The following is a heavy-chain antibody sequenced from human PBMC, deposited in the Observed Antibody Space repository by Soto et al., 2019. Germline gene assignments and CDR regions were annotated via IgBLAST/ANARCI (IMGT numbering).Heavy chain of an antibody. J-gene: IGHJ5*01. CDR1: GVSIHNSHSF. Sequence: SETLSLTCTVSGVSIHNSHSFWAWIRQPPGKGLQFIASVYHNGGAHYNSSLKSRVTISVDTANNQVSLRMRSLTAADTAFYYCGRVVEGATRHTDPDSWGQGILVPVSS. CDR3: GRVVEGATRHTDPDS. V-gene: IGHV4-39*01. CDR2: VYHNGGA. D-gene: IGHD2-21*01.